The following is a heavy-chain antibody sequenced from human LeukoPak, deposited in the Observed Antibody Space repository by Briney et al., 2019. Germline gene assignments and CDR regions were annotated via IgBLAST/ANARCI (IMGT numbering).Heavy chain of an antibody. CDR3: ARITTGASFDF. CDR1: GFIFSSHW. Sequence: GSLRLSCAASGFIFSSHWMGWVRQAPGKGLEWVTNIKTDSSETYYVDSVKGRFTVSRDNARNSLYLQMNSLGAEDTAVYYCARITTGASFDFWGQGTLVTVSS. CDR2: IKTDSSET. D-gene: IGHD1-1*01. J-gene: IGHJ4*02. V-gene: IGHV3-7*01.